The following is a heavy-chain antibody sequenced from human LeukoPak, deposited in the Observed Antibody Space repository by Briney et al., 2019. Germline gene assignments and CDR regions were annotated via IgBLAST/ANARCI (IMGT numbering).Heavy chain of an antibody. J-gene: IGHJ4*02. Sequence: GGSLRLSCAASEFTFNNYAMSRVRQAPGKGLEWVSAISGTGGGTYYAHSVKGRFTISRDNSKNMLYLQMDSLRAEDTAAYYCAKTKSGSYSSPLDYWGQGTLVTVSS. CDR1: EFTFNNYA. D-gene: IGHD1-26*01. CDR3: AKTKSGSYSSPLDY. V-gene: IGHV3-23*01. CDR2: ISGTGGGT.